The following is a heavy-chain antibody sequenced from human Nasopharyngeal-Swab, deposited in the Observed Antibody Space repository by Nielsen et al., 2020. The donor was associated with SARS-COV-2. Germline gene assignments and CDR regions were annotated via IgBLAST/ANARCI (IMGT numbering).Heavy chain of an antibody. D-gene: IGHD3-10*01. CDR2: ILGGGSDK. CDR1: GFTFSGYA. Sequence: GGSLRLSCTASGFTFSGYAMNWVRQAPGEGLQWVAGILGGGSDKFYAESVKGRFTISRDNAKNSLYLQMNSLRAEDTAVYYCARVPGFGEFYWGQGTLVTVSS. J-gene: IGHJ4*02. V-gene: IGHV3-21*01. CDR3: ARVPGFGEFY.